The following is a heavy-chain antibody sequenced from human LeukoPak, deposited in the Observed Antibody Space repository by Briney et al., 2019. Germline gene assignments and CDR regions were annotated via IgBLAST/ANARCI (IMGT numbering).Heavy chain of an antibody. CDR1: GFAFSTYA. CDR2: ISYNGSEV. J-gene: IGHJ4*02. CDR3: AKAGCSSARCYTNY. Sequence: GGSLGLSCAASGFAFSTYAMHWGRQAPGKGLEWVAVISYNGSEVYYGDSVKGRFTISRDNSRNTLYLQMNRLRVEDTAVYHCAKAGCSSARCYTNYWGQGTSVTVSS. D-gene: IGHD2-8*01. V-gene: IGHV3-30*18.